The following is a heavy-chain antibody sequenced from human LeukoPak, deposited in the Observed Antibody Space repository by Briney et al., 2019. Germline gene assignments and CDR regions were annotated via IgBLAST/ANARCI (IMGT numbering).Heavy chain of an antibody. CDR3: AKDPGGKMVRGPVDP. CDR1: GGSFSGYY. D-gene: IGHD3-10*01. CDR2: ISGSGGST. V-gene: IGHV3-23*01. Sequence: ETLSLTCAVYGGSFSGYYWSWIRQAPGKGLEWVSAISGSGGSTYYADSVKGRFTISRDNSKNTLYLQMNSLRAEDTAVYYCAKDPGGKMVRGPVDPWGQGTLVTVSS. J-gene: IGHJ5*02.